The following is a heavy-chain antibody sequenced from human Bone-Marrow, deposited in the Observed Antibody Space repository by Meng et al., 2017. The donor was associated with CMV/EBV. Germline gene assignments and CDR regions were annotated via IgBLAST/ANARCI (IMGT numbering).Heavy chain of an antibody. CDR2: IYTSGTN. Sequence: LRLACTVAGGSISSYYWSWIRQPAGKGLEWIGRIYTSGTNNYNPSLKSRVTMSVDTSKNQFSLKLSTVPATDTAEYYGARAIWGSGYAIPDDWGQGTLVTVSS. CDR1: GGSISSYY. V-gene: IGHV4-4*07. J-gene: IGHJ4*02. D-gene: IGHD5-12*01. CDR3: ARAIWGSGYAIPDD.